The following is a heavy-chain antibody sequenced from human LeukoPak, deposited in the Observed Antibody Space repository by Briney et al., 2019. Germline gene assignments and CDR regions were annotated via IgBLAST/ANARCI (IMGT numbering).Heavy chain of an antibody. CDR1: GFTFSSYS. J-gene: IGHJ3*02. D-gene: IGHD4-17*01. CDR3: ARDPNGDYIGAFDM. CDR2: IRGGGTSE. Sequence: GGSLRLSCAASGFTFSSYSMNWVRQAPGEGLEWVSAIRGGGTSEFYADSVKGRFRISRDNSKDTPFLQMNSLRAEDTAVYYCARDPNGDYIGAFDMWGPGTMVTVSS. V-gene: IGHV3-23*01.